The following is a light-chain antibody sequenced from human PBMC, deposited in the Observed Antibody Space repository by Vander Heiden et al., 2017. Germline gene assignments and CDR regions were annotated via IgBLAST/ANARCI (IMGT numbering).Light chain of an antibody. Sequence: DIQLTQSPSTLSASIGDRVTITCRASQSISSWLAWYQQKPGKAPKLLIYEASALESGVPSRFSGSGSGTEFTLTITSLQTDDFATYYCQQYDTYPLTFGGGTNVEIK. CDR1: QSISSW. CDR2: EAS. CDR3: QQYDTYPLT. V-gene: IGKV1-5*03. J-gene: IGKJ4*01.